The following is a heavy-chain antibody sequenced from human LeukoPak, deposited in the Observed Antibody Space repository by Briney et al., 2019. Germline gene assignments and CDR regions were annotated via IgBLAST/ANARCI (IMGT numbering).Heavy chain of an antibody. CDR2: ISSSSSYI. D-gene: IGHD5-12*01. CDR3: ATDIVATDYYFDY. CDR1: GFTFSSYS. Sequence: PGGSLRLSRAASGFTFSSYSMNWVRQAPGKGLEWVSSISSSSSYIYYADSVKGRFTISRDNAKNSLYLQMNSLRAEDTAVYYCATDIVATDYYFDYWGQGTLVTVSS. J-gene: IGHJ4*02. V-gene: IGHV3-21*01.